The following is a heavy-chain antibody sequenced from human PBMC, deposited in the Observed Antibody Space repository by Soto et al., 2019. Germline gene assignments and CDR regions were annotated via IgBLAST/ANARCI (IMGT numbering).Heavy chain of an antibody. D-gene: IGHD2-2*01. J-gene: IGHJ6*02. V-gene: IGHV1-69*13. Sequence: SVKVSCKASGGTFSSYAISWVRQAPGQGLELMGGIIPIFAPANYAQKFQGRVTITADESTSTAYMELSSLRSEDTAVYYCARDRCSSTTGTQPYYYYYGMDVWG. CDR2: IIPIFAPA. CDR1: GGTFSSYA. CDR3: ARDRCSSTTGTQPYYYYYGMDV.